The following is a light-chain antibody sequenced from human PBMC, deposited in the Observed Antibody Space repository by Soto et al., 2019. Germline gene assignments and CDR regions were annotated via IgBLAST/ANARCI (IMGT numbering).Light chain of an antibody. J-gene: IGLJ3*02. CDR1: RSNIGSNY. CDR3: AAWDDSLSGWV. Sequence: QSVLTQPPSASGTPGQRVTISCSGSRSNIGSNYVYWYQQLPGTAPKLLIFRINQRPSGVPDQFSGSKSGTSASLAISGLRSEDEAEYYCAAWDDSLSGWVFGGGTKLTVL. V-gene: IGLV1-47*01. CDR2: RIN.